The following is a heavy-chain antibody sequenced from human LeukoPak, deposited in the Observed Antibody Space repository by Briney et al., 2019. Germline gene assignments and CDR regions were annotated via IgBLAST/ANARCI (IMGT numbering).Heavy chain of an antibody. D-gene: IGHD3-16*01. CDR3: AKSTRAVMAMMDV. CDR2: ISSRSTYI. Sequence: GGSLRLSCAASGFTFSNYSMNWVRQAPGKGLEWVSSISSRSTYIYHADSVKGRFTISRDNAKNSLFLQMNSLRAEDTGVYFCAKSTRAVMAMMDVWGKGTTVTVSS. CDR1: GFTFSNYS. V-gene: IGHV3-21*01. J-gene: IGHJ6*04.